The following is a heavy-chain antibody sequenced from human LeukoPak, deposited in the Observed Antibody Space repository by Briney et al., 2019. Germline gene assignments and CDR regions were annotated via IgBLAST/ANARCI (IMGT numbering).Heavy chain of an antibody. D-gene: IGHD6-13*01. CDR2: ISSGTSYI. CDR3: AREPIAAAGTFDY. J-gene: IGHJ4*02. CDR1: GFTFSSYS. Sequence: GGSLRLSCAASGFTFSSYSFHWVRQAPGQGLEWVSSISSGTSYIYYADSVKGRFTISRDSAKNSLYLQMNSLRAEDTAVYYCAREPIAAAGTFDYWGQGTLVTVSS. V-gene: IGHV3-21*01.